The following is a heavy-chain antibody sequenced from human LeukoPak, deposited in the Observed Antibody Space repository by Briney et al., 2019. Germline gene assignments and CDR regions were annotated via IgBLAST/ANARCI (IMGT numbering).Heavy chain of an antibody. CDR2: IIPIFGTA. D-gene: IGHD3-16*02. V-gene: IGHV1-69*06. Sequence: ASVKVSCKASGGTFSSYAISWVGQAPGQGLEWMGGIIPIFGTANYAQKFQGRVTITADKSTSTAYMELSSLRSEDTAVYYCARATPLMITFGGVIVSGTSYYYYGMDVWGKGTTVTVSS. J-gene: IGHJ6*04. CDR3: ARATPLMITFGGVIVSGTSYYYYGMDV. CDR1: GGTFSSYA.